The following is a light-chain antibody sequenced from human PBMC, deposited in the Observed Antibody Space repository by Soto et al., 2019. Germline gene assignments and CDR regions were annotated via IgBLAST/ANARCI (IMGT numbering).Light chain of an antibody. Sequence: DIVMTQSPDSLAVSLGERATINCKSSQTILYSSDNKNYLAWYQQKPGQPPKLLIYWASARESGVPDRFSGSGSGTDFTLTISSLQTEDVAVYYWQQYYSIPLTCGGGTMVEIK. J-gene: IGKJ4*01. CDR3: QQYYSIPLT. CDR2: WAS. V-gene: IGKV4-1*01. CDR1: QTILYSSDNKNY.